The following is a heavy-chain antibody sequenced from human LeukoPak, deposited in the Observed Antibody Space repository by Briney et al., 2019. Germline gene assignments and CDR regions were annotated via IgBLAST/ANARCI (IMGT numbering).Heavy chain of an antibody. CDR2: ISYDGTNK. Sequence: GRSLRLSCAASGFTFSSYAMHWVRQAPGKGLEWVAVISYDGTNKYYADSVKGRFTISRDNSKNTLYLQMNSLRAEDTAVYYCARDYYDRSGYYRNDYWGQGTLVTVSS. CDR3: ARDYYDRSGYYRNDY. J-gene: IGHJ4*02. V-gene: IGHV3-30-3*01. D-gene: IGHD3-22*01. CDR1: GFTFSSYA.